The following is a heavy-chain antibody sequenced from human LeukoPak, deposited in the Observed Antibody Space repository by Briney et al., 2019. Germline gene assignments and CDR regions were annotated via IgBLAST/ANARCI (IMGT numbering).Heavy chain of an antibody. Sequence: SVKVSCRASGGTFSSYAISWVRQAPGQGLEWMGRIIPIFGTANYAQKFQGRVTITTDESTSTAYMELSSLRSEDTAVYYCARDKEYYDSSGYYFDYWGQGTLVTVSS. J-gene: IGHJ4*02. V-gene: IGHV1-69*05. CDR3: ARDKEYYDSSGYYFDY. CDR2: IIPIFGTA. CDR1: GGTFSSYA. D-gene: IGHD3-22*01.